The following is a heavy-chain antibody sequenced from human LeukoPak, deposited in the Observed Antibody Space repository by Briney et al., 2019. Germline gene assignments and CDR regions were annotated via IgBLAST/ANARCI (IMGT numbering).Heavy chain of an antibody. D-gene: IGHD6-13*01. V-gene: IGHV1-46*01. Sequence: ASVKVSCKASGYTFTSYYMHWVRQAPGQGLEWMGIINPSGGSTGYAQKFQGRVTMTRDTSTSTVYMGLSSLRSEDTAVYYCARDQAGIAAADYWGQGTLVTVSS. CDR3: ARDQAGIAAADY. CDR2: INPSGGST. J-gene: IGHJ4*02. CDR1: GYTFTSYY.